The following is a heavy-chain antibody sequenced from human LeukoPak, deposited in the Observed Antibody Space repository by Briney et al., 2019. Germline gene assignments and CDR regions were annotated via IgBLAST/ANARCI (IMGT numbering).Heavy chain of an antibody. CDR3: AKGAVGATLWNDAFDI. CDR2: ISGSGGST. D-gene: IGHD1-26*01. Sequence: GGSLRLPCAASGFTFSSYAMSWVRQAPGKGLEWVSAISGSGGSTYYADSVKGRFTISRDNSKNTLYLQMNSLRAEDTAVYYCAKGAVGATLWNDAFDIWGQGTMVTVSS. J-gene: IGHJ3*02. CDR1: GFTFSSYA. V-gene: IGHV3-23*01.